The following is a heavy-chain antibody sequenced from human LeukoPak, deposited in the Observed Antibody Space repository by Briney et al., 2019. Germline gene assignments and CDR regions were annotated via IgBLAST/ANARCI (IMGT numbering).Heavy chain of an antibody. D-gene: IGHD1-26*01. J-gene: IGHJ4*02. CDR2: ISGRGDNT. CDR1: GFTFSSYA. CDR3: AKSGGSYPYYFDY. V-gene: IGHV3-23*01. Sequence: GGSLRLSCAASGFTFSSYAMSWVRQAPGKGLEWVSAISGRGDNTYYADSVKGRFTISRDNSKNTLYLQMNSLRAEDTAVYYCAKSGGSYPYYFDYWGQGTLVTVSS.